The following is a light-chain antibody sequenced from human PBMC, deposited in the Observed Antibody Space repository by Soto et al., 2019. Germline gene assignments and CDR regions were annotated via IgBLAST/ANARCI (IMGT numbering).Light chain of an antibody. V-gene: IGKV1-5*01. CDR1: QTISNW. Sequence: DIHIAQAPSTLSASVVDRATITCRASQTISNWLSWYQQKPGKAPKVLIYDASTLDGGVPSRFSGRRSGTDFTLTISSLQPSDFATYYCQQYNTYPLTFGGGTKVDI. J-gene: IGKJ4*01. CDR2: DAS. CDR3: QQYNTYPLT.